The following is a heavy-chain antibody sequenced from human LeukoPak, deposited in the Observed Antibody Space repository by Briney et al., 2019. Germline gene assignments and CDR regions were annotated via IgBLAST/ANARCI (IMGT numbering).Heavy chain of an antibody. V-gene: IGHV3-23*01. CDR2: ISGSGGSR. Sequence: EGSLRLSCAASGFTFSNYAMSWVRQAPGKGLEWVSAISGSGGSRYYAGSVKGRFTISRDNSKNTLYLQMNSLRAEDTAVYYCAKNYDILTGYQDYFDYWGQGTLVTVSS. CDR3: AKNYDILTGYQDYFDY. CDR1: GFTFSNYA. D-gene: IGHD3-9*01. J-gene: IGHJ4*02.